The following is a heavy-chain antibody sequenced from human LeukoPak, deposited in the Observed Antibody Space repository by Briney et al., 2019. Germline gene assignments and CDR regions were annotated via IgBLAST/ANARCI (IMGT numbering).Heavy chain of an antibody. CDR2: ISSSSSTI. D-gene: IGHD2-8*01. CDR1: GFTFSSYS. CDR3: AREVISVWDRRTACFDY. V-gene: IGHV3-48*01. J-gene: IGHJ4*02. Sequence: GGSLRLSCAASGFTFSSYSMNWVRQAPGKGLEWVSYISSSSSTIYYADSVKGRFTISRDNAKNSLYLQMNSLRAEDAAVYYCAREVISVWDRRTACFDYWGQGTLVSVSS.